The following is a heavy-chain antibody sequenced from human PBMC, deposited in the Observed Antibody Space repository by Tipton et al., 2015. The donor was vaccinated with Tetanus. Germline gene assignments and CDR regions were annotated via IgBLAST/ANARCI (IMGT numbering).Heavy chain of an antibody. Sequence: SLRLSCAASGFTFSNAWMSWVRQAPGKGLEWVGRIKSKTDGGTTDYAAPVKGRFTISRDDSKNTLYLQMNSLKTEDTAVYYCTTHIYSSSWYSFDAFDIWGQGTMVTVSS. J-gene: IGHJ3*02. V-gene: IGHV3-15*01. CDR2: IKSKTDGGTT. CDR3: TTHIYSSSWYSFDAFDI. CDR1: GFTFSNAW. D-gene: IGHD6-13*01.